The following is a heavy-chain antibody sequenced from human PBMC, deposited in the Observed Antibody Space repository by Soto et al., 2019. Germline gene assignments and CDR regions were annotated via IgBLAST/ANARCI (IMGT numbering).Heavy chain of an antibody. CDR1: GSSFTSYW. CDR3: ARHGVGSSWSDPTDYYYGMDV. D-gene: IGHD6-13*01. CDR2: IDPSDSYT. J-gene: IGHJ6*02. V-gene: IGHV5-10-1*01. Sequence: GESLKISCKGSGSSFTSYWISWVRQMPGKGLEWMGRIDPSDSYTNYSPSFQGHVTISADKSISTAYLQWSSLKASDTAMYYCARHGVGSSWSDPTDYYYGMDVWGQGTTVTVSS.